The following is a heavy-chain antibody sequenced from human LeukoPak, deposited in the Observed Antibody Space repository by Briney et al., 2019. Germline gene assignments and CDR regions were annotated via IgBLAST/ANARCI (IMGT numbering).Heavy chain of an antibody. J-gene: IGHJ3*02. CDR2: FDPEDGET. Sequence: GASVKVSCKVSGYTLTELSMHWVRQAPGKGLEWMGGFDPEDGETIYAQKFQGRVTMTEDTSTDTAYMELSSLRSEDTAVYYCATDSPPLYCSSTSCVPGAFDIWGQGTMVTVSS. CDR3: ATDSPPLYCSSTSCVPGAFDI. D-gene: IGHD2-2*01. CDR1: GYTLTELS. V-gene: IGHV1-24*01.